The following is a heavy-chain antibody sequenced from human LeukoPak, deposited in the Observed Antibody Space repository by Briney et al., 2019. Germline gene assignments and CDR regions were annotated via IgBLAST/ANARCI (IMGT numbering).Heavy chain of an antibody. Sequence: LTGGSLRLSCAASGITFSSYGMHWVRQAPGKGLEWVAVIWYGGSNKYYADSVKGRFTISRDNSKNTLYLQMNSLRAEDTAVYYCAKGSRYYDSSEYFDYWGQGTLVTVSS. V-gene: IGHV3-30*02. D-gene: IGHD3-22*01. CDR2: IWYGGSNK. CDR1: GITFSSYG. CDR3: AKGSRYYDSSEYFDY. J-gene: IGHJ4*02.